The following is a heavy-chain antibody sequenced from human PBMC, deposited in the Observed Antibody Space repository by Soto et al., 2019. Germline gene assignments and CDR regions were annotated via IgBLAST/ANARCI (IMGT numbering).Heavy chain of an antibody. J-gene: IGHJ4*02. Sequence: SVKVSCNASGGPFISYAIIWVRQAPGQGLEWMGGIIPIFGTANYAQKFQGRVTITADESTSTAYMELSSLRSEDTAVYYCVENYSDSSGYQGPFEYWGQGTLVTVSS. CDR1: GGPFISYA. D-gene: IGHD3-22*01. CDR3: VENYSDSSGYQGPFEY. V-gene: IGHV1-69*01. CDR2: IIPIFGTA.